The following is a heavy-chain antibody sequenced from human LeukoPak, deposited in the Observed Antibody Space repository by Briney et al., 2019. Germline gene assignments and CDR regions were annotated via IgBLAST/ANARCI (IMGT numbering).Heavy chain of an antibody. D-gene: IGHD3-22*01. CDR3: ARPDYYDSSGPFDY. J-gene: IGHJ4*02. CDR1: GFTFSSYG. V-gene: IGHV3-33*01. Sequence: GRSLRLSCAASGFTFSSYGMHWVRQAPGKGLEWVAVIWYDGSNKYYADSVKGRFTISRDNSKNTLYLQMNSLRAEDTAVYYCARPDYYDSSGPFDYWGQGTLVTVSS. CDR2: IWYDGSNK.